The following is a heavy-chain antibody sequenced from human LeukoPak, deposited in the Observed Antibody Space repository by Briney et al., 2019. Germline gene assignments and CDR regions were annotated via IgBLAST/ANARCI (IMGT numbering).Heavy chain of an antibody. V-gene: IGHV3-23*01. CDR1: GFTFSSHG. CDR2: ISGSGDNT. J-gene: IGHJ4*02. Sequence: GSLRLSCAASGFTFSSHGMSWGRQAPGEGVEWVSTISGSGDNTYYADSVKGRFTISRDNSKNTLYLQMNSLRAENTAVYYCARVTYGSGTYGAFDYWGQGTLVTVSS. CDR3: ARVTYGSGTYGAFDY. D-gene: IGHD3-10*01.